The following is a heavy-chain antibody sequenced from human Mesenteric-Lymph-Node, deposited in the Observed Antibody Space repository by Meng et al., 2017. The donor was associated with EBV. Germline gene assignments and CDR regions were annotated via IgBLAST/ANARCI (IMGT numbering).Heavy chain of an antibody. CDR2: ITGSGDST. CDR1: GFSFRNYA. CDR3: ARGRESHY. Sequence: VELLESGGGFVQPGGSLRLSCAASGFSFRNYAMTWVRQAPGKGLEWVSAITGSGDSTYYADSVKGRFTISRDNSKNTLYLQMNNLRAEDTAVYYCARGRESHYWGQGTLVTVSS. J-gene: IGHJ4*02. V-gene: IGHV3-23*01. D-gene: IGHD3-10*01.